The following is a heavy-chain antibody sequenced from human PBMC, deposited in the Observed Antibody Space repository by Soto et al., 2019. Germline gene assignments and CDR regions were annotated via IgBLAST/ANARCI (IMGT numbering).Heavy chain of an antibody. CDR2: IVVGSGNT. V-gene: IGHV1-58*01. CDR1: GFTFTSSA. J-gene: IGHJ6*02. D-gene: IGHD5-18*01. Sequence: ASVKVSCKASGFTFTSSAVQWVRQARGQRLEWIGWIVVGSGNTNYAQKFQERVTITRDMSTSTAYMGLSSLRSEDTAVYYCAAYGYSYGYYYYGMDVWGQGTTVTVSS. CDR3: AAYGYSYGYYYYGMDV.